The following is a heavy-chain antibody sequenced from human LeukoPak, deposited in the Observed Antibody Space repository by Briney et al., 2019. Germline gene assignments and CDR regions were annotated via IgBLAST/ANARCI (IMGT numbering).Heavy chain of an antibody. CDR1: GFTVSSNY. D-gene: IGHD3-3*01. CDR2: IYRGGST. V-gene: IGHV3-53*01. J-gene: IGHJ5*02. CDR3: ARDSQTIATIFGVVFFPPTNWFDP. Sequence: PGGSLRLSCAASGFTVSSNYMSWVRQAPGKGLEWVSVIYRGGSTYYADSVKGRFTISRDNSKNTLYLQMNSLRAEDTAVYYCARDSQTIATIFGVVFFPPTNWFDPWGQGTLVTVSS.